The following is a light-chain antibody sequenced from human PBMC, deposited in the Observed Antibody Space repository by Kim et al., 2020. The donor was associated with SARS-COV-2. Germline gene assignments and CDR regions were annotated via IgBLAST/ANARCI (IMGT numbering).Light chain of an antibody. Sequence: GASVNLTCTLCSGHSSYAIAWHQQQPENGPRYLMKLNSDGSHSKGDGIPDRFSGSSSGAERYLTISSLQSEDEADYYCQTWGTGIGFGGGTQLTVL. CDR2: LNSDGSH. CDR3: QTWGTGIG. J-gene: IGLJ3*02. V-gene: IGLV4-69*01. CDR1: SGHSSYA.